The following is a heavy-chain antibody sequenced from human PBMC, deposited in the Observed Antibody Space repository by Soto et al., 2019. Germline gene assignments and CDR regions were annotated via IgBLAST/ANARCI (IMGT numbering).Heavy chain of an antibody. Sequence: QVQLVQSGAEVKKPGSSVKVSCKASGGTFSSYTISWVRQAPGQGLEWMGRIIPILGIANYAQKFQGRVTITADKSTSTAYMELSSLRSEDTAVYYCARDGDYDILTGHFGDLNWFDPWGQGTLVTVSS. J-gene: IGHJ5*02. CDR2: IIPILGIA. CDR3: ARDGDYDILTGHFGDLNWFDP. D-gene: IGHD3-9*01. V-gene: IGHV1-69*08. CDR1: GGTFSSYT.